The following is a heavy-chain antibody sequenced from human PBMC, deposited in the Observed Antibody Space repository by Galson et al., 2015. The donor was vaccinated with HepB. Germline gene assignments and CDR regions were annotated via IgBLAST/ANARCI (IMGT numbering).Heavy chain of an antibody. V-gene: IGHV1-8*01. CDR2: MNPNSGNT. J-gene: IGHJ4*02. Sequence: SVKVSCKASGYTFTSYDINWVRQATGQGLEWMGWMNPNSGNTGYAHKFPGRVTMTRNTSISTAYMELSSLRSEDRAIYYCARAPHCSSTSCYNDYWGQGTLVTVSS. CDR3: ARAPHCSSTSCYNDY. D-gene: IGHD2-2*02. CDR1: GYTFTSYD.